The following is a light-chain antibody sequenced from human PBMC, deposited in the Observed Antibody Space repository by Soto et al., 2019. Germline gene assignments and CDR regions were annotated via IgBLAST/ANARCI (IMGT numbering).Light chain of an antibody. V-gene: IGKV3-20*01. CDR3: QQYGSSPPLT. CDR1: QSISSSF. Sequence: EFVLTQSPGKLSLSPGERATLSCRASQSISSSFLAWYLQKPGQAPRLLIYGASSRGTGIPDRFSGSGSGTDFTLTISRLEPEDFAVYYCQQYGSSPPLTFGGGTKVEIK. CDR2: GAS. J-gene: IGKJ4*01.